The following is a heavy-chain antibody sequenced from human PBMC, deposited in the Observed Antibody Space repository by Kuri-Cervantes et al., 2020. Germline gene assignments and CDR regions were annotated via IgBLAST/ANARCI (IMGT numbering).Heavy chain of an antibody. D-gene: IGHD4-17*01. V-gene: IGHV3-30*03. CDR3: ARDQTTVTTMASKSDAFDI. CDR1: GFTFSSYG. Sequence: GESLKISCAASGFTFSSYGMHWVRQAPGKGLEWVAVISYDGSNKYYADSVKGRFTISRDNSKNTLYLQMNSLRAEDTAVYYCARDQTTVTTMASKSDAFDIWGQGTMVTVSS. J-gene: IGHJ3*02. CDR2: ISYDGSNK.